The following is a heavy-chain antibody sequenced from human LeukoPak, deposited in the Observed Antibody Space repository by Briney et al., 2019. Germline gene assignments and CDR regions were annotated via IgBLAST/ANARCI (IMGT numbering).Heavy chain of an antibody. CDR2: ISSSSSYI. CDR1: GFTFSSYS. CDR3: ARATYGYYYYYYMDV. J-gene: IGHJ6*03. Sequence: PGGSLRLSCAASGFTFSSYSMNWVRQAPGKGLEWVSSISSSSSYIYYADSVKGRFTISRDNAKNSLYLQMNSLRAEDTAVYYCARATYGYYYYYYMDVWGKGTTVTVSS. V-gene: IGHV3-21*01. D-gene: IGHD2-21*01.